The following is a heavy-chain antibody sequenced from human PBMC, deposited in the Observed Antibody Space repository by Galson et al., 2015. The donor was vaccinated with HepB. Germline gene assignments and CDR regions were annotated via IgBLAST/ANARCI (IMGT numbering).Heavy chain of an antibody. J-gene: IGHJ6*02. D-gene: IGHD6-13*01. CDR1: GYTFTSYG. CDR2: ISAYNGNT. CDR3: ATDGVDSSSWYEDGMDV. Sequence: SVKVSCKASGYTFTSYGISWVRQAPGQGLEWMGWISAYNGNTIYAQKFQGRVTMTEDTSTDTAYMELSSLRSEDTAVYYCATDGVDSSSWYEDGMDVWGQGTTVTVSS. V-gene: IGHV1-18*04.